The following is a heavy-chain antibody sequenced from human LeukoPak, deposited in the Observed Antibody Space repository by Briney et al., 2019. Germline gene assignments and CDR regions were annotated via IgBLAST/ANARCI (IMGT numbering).Heavy chain of an antibody. CDR2: IYYGGST. D-gene: IGHD2/OR15-2a*01. V-gene: IGHV4-39*07. Sequence: SETLSLTCTVSGGSISSYYWGWIRQPPGKGLEWIGSIYYGGSTYSNPSLKSRVTISVDTSKNQFSLKVSSVTAADTAVYYCARGGSLWNFSNWGQGTLVTVSS. J-gene: IGHJ4*02. CDR1: GGSISSYY. CDR3: ARGGSLWNFSN.